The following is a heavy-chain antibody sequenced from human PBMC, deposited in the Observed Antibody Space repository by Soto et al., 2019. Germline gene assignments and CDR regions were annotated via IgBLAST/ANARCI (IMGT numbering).Heavy chain of an antibody. Sequence: QVQLQESGPGLVKPSQTLSLTCTVSGGSISSGDYYWSWIRQPPGKGLEWIGYIYYSGSTYYNPSLKSRVTISVDTYKNQFSLKLRSVTAADTAVYYCARFEYSSSSRWAGYAFDIWGQGTMVTVSS. J-gene: IGHJ3*02. D-gene: IGHD6-6*01. CDR2: IYYSGST. V-gene: IGHV4-30-4*01. CDR3: ARFEYSSSSRWAGYAFDI. CDR1: GGSISSGDYY.